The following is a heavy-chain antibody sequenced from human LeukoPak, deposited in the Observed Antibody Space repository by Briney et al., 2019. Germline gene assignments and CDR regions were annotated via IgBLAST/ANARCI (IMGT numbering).Heavy chain of an antibody. Sequence: GGSLRLSCAASGFAFSRYGIVWVRQAPGRGLEWVSGISGSGGNTYYGDSVKGRFTISRDNSKNTVYLQMNSLRAEDRAVYYCAKAQGYLDYWGQGTLATVSS. CDR1: GFAFSRYG. V-gene: IGHV3-23*01. J-gene: IGHJ4*02. CDR2: ISGSGGNT. CDR3: AKAQGYLDY.